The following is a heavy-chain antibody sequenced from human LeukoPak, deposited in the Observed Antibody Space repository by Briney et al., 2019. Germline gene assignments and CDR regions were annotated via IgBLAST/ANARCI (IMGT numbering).Heavy chain of an antibody. CDR3: ARGPPLALRYFDWLSSQNWFDP. Sequence: GASVKVSCKASGYTFTSYDINWVRQATGQGLEWMGWMNPNSGNTGYAQKFQGRVTMTRNTSISTAYMELSSLRSEDTAVYYCARGPPLALRYFDWLSSQNWFDPWGQGTLVTVS. J-gene: IGHJ5*02. CDR2: MNPNSGNT. CDR1: GYTFTSYD. V-gene: IGHV1-8*01. D-gene: IGHD3-9*01.